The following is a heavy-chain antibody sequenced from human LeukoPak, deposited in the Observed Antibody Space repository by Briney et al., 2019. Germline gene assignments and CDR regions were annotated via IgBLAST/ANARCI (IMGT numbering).Heavy chain of an antibody. J-gene: IGHJ6*03. CDR3: AKDRCSNGIGCYYYYMDV. V-gene: IGHV3-30*02. Sequence: GGSLRLSCAASGFTFRSYVMHSVRQAPGKGLEWVAYIQKDGSNEKYADSVKGRFSICRDNSKNILYLQMNSLRAEDTAVYYCAKDRCSNGIGCYYYYMDVWGKGTTVTISS. CDR2: IQKDGSNE. D-gene: IGHD2-8*01. CDR1: GFTFRSYV.